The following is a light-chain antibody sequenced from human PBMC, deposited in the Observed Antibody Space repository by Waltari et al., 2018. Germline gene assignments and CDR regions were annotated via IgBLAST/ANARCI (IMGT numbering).Light chain of an antibody. CDR3: LSYDSSLSAGL. CDR1: SSNIGNYH. V-gene: IGLV1-40*01. CDR2: QDN. Sequence: QSVLTQPPSVSGAPGQRVTIPCTGSSSNIGNYHLSWYQQLPGTTPKLLIFQDNKRPSGVSDRFSGSKSGTSASLTITGLQTEDEADYYCLSYDSSLSAGLFGGGTRLTVL. J-gene: IGLJ2*01.